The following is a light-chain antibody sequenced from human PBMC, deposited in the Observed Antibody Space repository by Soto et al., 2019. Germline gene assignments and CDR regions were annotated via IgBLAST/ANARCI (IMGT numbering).Light chain of an antibody. V-gene: IGKV3-11*01. CDR3: QQRYRWPET. CDR2: NAS. Sequence: ESVLTHSPGTLSLYPGERATLSCRASQRVTNFLAWYQQKPGQSPSLLIYNASHRATGIPARFSGSGSGTDFTLTISSLEPEDFAVYYCQQRYRWPETFGQGTKVDIK. CDR1: QRVTNF. J-gene: IGKJ1*01.